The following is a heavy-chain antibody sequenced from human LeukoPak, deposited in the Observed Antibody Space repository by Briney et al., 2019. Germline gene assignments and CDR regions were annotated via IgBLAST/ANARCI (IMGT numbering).Heavy chain of an antibody. CDR1: GFTFSNYW. CDR3: ASASSHRIAAGGDY. V-gene: IGHV3-74*01. Sequence: AGGSLRLSCAASGFTFSNYWMHWVRQAPGKGLVWVSRVSSDGSSRNYAASVKGRFTISRDNANNTLYLQMNSLRAEDTAVYYCASASSHRIAAGGDYWGQGTLVTVSS. CDR2: VSSDGSSR. J-gene: IGHJ4*02. D-gene: IGHD6-13*01.